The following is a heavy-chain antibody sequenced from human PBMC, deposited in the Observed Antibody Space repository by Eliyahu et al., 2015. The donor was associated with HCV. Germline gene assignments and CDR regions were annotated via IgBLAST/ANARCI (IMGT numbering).Heavy chain of an antibody. CDR2: ISGSGGTT. D-gene: IGHD3-22*01. Sequence: EVQLLESGGGLVQPGGSLRLSCAAPGFTFSNYAMXWVRQAPGKGLEWVSAISGSGGTTYHADSVKGRFTISRDNSKNTLYLQLNSLRAEDTAKYYCAKEQLGYYDNSGYFDAFDIWGQGTMVTVSS. J-gene: IGHJ3*02. CDR3: AKEQLGYYDNSGYFDAFDI. V-gene: IGHV3-23*01. CDR1: GFTFSNYA.